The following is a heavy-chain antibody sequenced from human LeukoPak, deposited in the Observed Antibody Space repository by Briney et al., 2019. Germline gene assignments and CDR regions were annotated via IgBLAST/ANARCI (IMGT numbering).Heavy chain of an antibody. D-gene: IGHD3-22*01. V-gene: IGHV4-39*01. CDR2: IYYSGST. CDR1: GGSIRSTSYY. J-gene: IGHJ4*02. CDR3: ARSGDYYDSAGYYRLFDY. Sequence: SETLSLTCTVSGGSIRSTSYYWGWIRQPPGEGLEWIGTIYYSGSTYYNPSLKSRVTISVDTSKNQFSLKVSSVTAADTAVYYCARSGDYYDSAGYYRLFDYWGQGSLVTVSS.